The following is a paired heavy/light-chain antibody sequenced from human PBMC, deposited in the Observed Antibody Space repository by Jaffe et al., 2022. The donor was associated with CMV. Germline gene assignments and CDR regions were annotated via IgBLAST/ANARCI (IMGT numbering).Light chain of an antibody. Sequence: QSVLTQPPSVSAAPGQKVTISCSGSSSNIGNNYVSWYQQLPGTAPKLLIYDNNKRPSGIPDRFSGSKSGTSATLGITGLQTGDEADYYCGTWDSSLSAGPNWVFGGGTKLTVL. J-gene: IGLJ3*02. V-gene: IGLV1-51*01. CDR2: DNN. CDR3: GTWDSSLSAGPNWV. CDR1: SSNIGNNY.
Heavy chain of an antibody. CDR1: GFTFSDYY. CDR2: ISSSGSTI. Sequence: QVQLVESGGGLVKPGGSLRLSCAASGFTFSDYYMSWIRQAPGKGLEWVSYISSSGSTIYYADSVKGRFTISRDNAKNSLYLQMNSLRAEDTAVYYCARVPVYDFWSGYPYYFDYWGQGTLVTVSS. D-gene: IGHD3-3*01. V-gene: IGHV3-11*01. J-gene: IGHJ4*02. CDR3: ARVPVYDFWSGYPYYFDY.